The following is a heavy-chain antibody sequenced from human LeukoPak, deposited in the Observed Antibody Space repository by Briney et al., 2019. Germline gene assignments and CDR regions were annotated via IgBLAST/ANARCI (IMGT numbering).Heavy chain of an antibody. V-gene: IGHV3-11*03. D-gene: IGHD2-15*01. CDR3: VRWAREADV. CDR2: ISGSSHDI. Sequence: GGSLRLSCVASGFTFSDHYMNWIRQTPGKGLEWLSYISGSSHDIKYADSVEGRLTVSRDNSKRSLYLEMNSLRVEDTAVYYCVRWAREADVWGQGTQVIVSS. J-gene: IGHJ4*02. CDR1: GFTFSDHY.